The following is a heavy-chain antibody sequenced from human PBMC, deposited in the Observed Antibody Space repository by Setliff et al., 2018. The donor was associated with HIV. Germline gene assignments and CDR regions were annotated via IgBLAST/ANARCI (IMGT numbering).Heavy chain of an antibody. CDR2: IYYTGNT. V-gene: IGHV4-39*07. Sequence: PSETLSLTCTVSGGSVGSSSYYWAWIRQPPGKGLEWIGSIYYTGNTKYNPSLESRVTVSIDTSENQFSLRLASVTAADTAIYYCARDDSIVLVPAIMRGDGFDFWGQGRMVTVS. CDR1: GGSVGSSSYY. CDR3: ARDDSIVLVPAIMRGDGFDF. J-gene: IGHJ3*01. D-gene: IGHD2-2*01.